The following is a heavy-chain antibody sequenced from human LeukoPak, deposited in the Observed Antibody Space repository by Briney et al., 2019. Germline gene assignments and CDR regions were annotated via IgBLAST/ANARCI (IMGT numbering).Heavy chain of an antibody. V-gene: IGHV4-39*01. J-gene: IGHJ4*02. CDR3: ARSPETGQN. D-gene: IGHD1-14*01. CDR1: GGSISSSSYY. CDR2: IYYSGST. Sequence: SETLSLTCTVSGGSISSSSYYWGWIRQPPGKGLEWIGSIYYSGSTYYNPSLESRVTISVDTSKNQFSLKLSSVTAADTAVYYCARSPETGQNWGQGTLVTVSS.